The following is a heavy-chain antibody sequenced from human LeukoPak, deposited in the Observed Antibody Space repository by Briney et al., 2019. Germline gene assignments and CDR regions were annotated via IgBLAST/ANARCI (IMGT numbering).Heavy chain of an antibody. Sequence: PSQTLSLTCTVSGGATSSGGSYWGWSRQHPGKGREWIGYIYYSGSTNYNPSLKSRVTISVDTSKNQFSLKLSSVTAADTAVYYCARESSRWYVGWFDPWGQGTLVTVSS. D-gene: IGHD6-13*01. J-gene: IGHJ5*02. CDR2: IYYSGST. V-gene: IGHV4-31*03. CDR1: GGATSSGGSY. CDR3: ARESSRWYVGWFDP.